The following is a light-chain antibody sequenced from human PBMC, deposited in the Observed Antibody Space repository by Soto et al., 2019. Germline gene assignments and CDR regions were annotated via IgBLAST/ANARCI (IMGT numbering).Light chain of an antibody. CDR2: GAS. J-gene: IGKJ2*01. CDR3: QQYGSSPYT. Sequence: EIVLTQSPGTLSLSPGERATLSCRASQSVSSSYLAWYQQKPGQAPRLLIYGASSRATGIPDRFSGSGSGTDFSRTRSSLEREDFAVYYGQQYGSSPYTFGQGTRLETK. V-gene: IGKV3-20*01. CDR1: QSVSSSY.